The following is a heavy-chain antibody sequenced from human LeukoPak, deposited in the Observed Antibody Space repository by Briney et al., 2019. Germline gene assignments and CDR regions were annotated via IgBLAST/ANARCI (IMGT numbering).Heavy chain of an antibody. CDR2: IYYSGST. CDR1: GGSISSYY. D-gene: IGHD3-9*01. Sequence: SETLSLSCTVSGGSISSYYWSWIRQPPGKGLEWIGYIYYSGSTNYNPSLKSRVTISVDTSKNQFSLKLSSVTAADTAVYYCARHVGAYYGILTGYYKLRAFDIWGQGTMVTVSS. J-gene: IGHJ3*02. V-gene: IGHV4-59*08. CDR3: ARHVGAYYGILTGYYKLRAFDI.